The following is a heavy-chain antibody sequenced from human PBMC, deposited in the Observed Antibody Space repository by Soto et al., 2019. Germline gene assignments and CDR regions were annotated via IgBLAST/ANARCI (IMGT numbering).Heavy chain of an antibody. J-gene: IGHJ4*02. V-gene: IGHV3-48*02. CDR1: GFTFTKYS. CDR2: ISYSGETK. CDR3: VRGVVVVVGSTAENFDH. D-gene: IGHD2-15*01. Sequence: EVRLVESGGGLVQPGGSLRLSCVTSGFTFTKYSMNWVRQAPGKGLEWVSYISYSGETKYYADSLKGRYAISRDDAKNSLYLQMNSLRDEDTAFYYCVRGVVVVVGSTAENFDHWGQGTLVTVSS.